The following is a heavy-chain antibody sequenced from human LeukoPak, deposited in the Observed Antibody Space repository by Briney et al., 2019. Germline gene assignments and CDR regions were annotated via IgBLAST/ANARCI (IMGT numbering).Heavy chain of an antibody. D-gene: IGHD2-15*01. Sequence: ASVKVSCKASGYTFTGYYMHWVRQAPGQGLEWMGWINPNSGGTNYAQKFQGRVTMTRDTSISTAYMELSRLRSGDTAVYYCARGGIEEGYCSGGSCYEANYWGQGTLVTVSS. CDR3: ARGGIEEGYCSGGSCYEANY. J-gene: IGHJ4*02. CDR1: GYTFTGYY. CDR2: INPNSGGT. V-gene: IGHV1-2*02.